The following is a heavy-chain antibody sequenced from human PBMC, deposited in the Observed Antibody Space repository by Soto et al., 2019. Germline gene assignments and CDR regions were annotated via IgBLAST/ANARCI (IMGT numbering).Heavy chain of an antibody. Sequence: EVQLLESGGGLVQPGGSLRLSCAASGFTFSTYAMNWVRQAPGKGLEWVSAISGGGGSTYYADSVKGRVTISRDNSKNPLYMQMNSLRAEDTAVYYCAKVSLGALTFTDYYYYGLDVWGQGTTVTGSS. CDR2: ISGGGGST. CDR1: GFTFSTYA. V-gene: IGHV3-23*01. CDR3: AKVSLGALTFTDYYYYGLDV. D-gene: IGHD1-26*01. J-gene: IGHJ6*02.